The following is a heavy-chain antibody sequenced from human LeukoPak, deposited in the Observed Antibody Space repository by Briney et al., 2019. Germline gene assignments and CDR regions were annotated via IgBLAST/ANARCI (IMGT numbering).Heavy chain of an antibody. CDR3: ARDRGYSYGPSYYFDY. CDR1: GFSFSSYW. V-gene: IGHV3-7*01. J-gene: IGHJ4*02. CDR2: IKQDGSDK. Sequence: PGGSLRLSCAASGFSFSSYWMSWVRQAPGKGLEWVANIKQDGSDKKYVDSVKGRFTISRDNAKNSLYLQMDSLRAEDTAVYYCARDRGYSYGPSYYFDYWGQGTLVTVSS. D-gene: IGHD5-18*01.